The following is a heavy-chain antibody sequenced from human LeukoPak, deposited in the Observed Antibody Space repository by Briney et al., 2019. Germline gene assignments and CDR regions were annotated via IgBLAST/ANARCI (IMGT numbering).Heavy chain of an antibody. J-gene: IGHJ5*02. CDR2: INHRGRP. V-gene: IGHV4-34*01. Sequence: PSETLSHTCAVYGGSFSVYYWRWIRQPPEKGLEWIGEINHRGRPNYNPSFKSRVPISLDTSKNQFPLKLSSVTAADTAVYYCARVYDDYVWGSYRTLYNWFDLWGQGTVVTVP. CDR1: GGSFSVYY. D-gene: IGHD3-16*02. CDR3: ARVYDDYVWGSYRTLYNWFDL.